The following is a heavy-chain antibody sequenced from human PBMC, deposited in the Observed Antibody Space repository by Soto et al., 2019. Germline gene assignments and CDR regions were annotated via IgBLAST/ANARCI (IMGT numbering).Heavy chain of an antibody. J-gene: IGHJ6*03. CDR3: ARVGPGCSSTSCYGVYYYTDV. CDR2: INHSGST. V-gene: IGHV4-34*01. Sequence: SSETLSLTCAVYCGSFSGYYWSWIRQPPGKGLEWIGEINHSGSTNYNPSLKSRGTISVDTSKNQFSLKLSSVTAADTAVYYCARVGPGCSSTSCYGVYYYTDVWGKGTTVTVSS. D-gene: IGHD2-2*01. CDR1: CGSFSGYY.